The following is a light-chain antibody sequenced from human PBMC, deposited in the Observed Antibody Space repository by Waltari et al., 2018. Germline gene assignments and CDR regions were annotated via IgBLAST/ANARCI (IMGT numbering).Light chain of an antibody. Sequence: QSALTQPASVSGSPGQSITISCSGTNSDVGGYNYVSWYQQHPGTAPKLMIYDVSNRPSGVSNRFSGSKSGNTASLTISGLQPGDEADYYCSSYTSSSTLVFGTATKVTVL. CDR2: DVS. J-gene: IGLJ1*01. CDR1: NSDVGGYNY. V-gene: IGLV2-14*03. CDR3: SSYTSSSTLV.